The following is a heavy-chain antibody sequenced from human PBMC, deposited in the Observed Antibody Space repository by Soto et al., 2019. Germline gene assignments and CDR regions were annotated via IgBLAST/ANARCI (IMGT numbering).Heavy chain of an antibody. CDR3: AIQDCTNDVCLEAAVTVGGALEY. V-gene: IGHV3-74*01. CDR2: ISSDGTTT. J-gene: IGHJ4*02. Sequence: EVQLVESGGGLVQPGKALRLSCAASGFTFSKYWIHWVRQVPGKGPVWVSYISSDGTTTDYADSVKGRFTISRDNAKNTLYLQMDSLRAEDTAVYYCAIQDCTNDVCLEAAVTVGGALEYWGQGAQVTVSS. CDR1: GFTFSKYW. D-gene: IGHD2-8*01.